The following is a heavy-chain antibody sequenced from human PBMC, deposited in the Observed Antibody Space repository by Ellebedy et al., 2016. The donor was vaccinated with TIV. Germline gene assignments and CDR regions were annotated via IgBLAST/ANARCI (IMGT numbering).Heavy chain of an antibody. CDR2: GYT. V-gene: IGHV3-NL1*01. CDR1: GFTFGRYG. Sequence: PGGSLRLSCAASGFTFGRYGMHWVRQAPGKGLEWVGGYTNYADSVKGRFTISTHNSRNTLYLQMTNLRTEDTAVYYCAKGSFPFGDKSERIYSFQYWGQGTLVTVSS. D-gene: IGHD3-10*01. CDR3: AKGSFPFGDKSERIYSFQY. J-gene: IGHJ4*02.